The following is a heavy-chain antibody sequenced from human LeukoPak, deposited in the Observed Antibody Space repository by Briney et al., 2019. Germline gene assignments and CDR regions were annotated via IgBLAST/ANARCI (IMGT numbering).Heavy chain of an antibody. Sequence: PGGSLRLSCAASGFTFSNYEMNWVRQAPGKGLEWVSYTSSSGSSIYYADSVRGRFTISRDNAKSSLHLQMNSLRAEDTAVHCCARDIGGPAAGNSRYYYGMDVWGQGTTVTVSS. CDR2: TSSSGSSI. J-gene: IGHJ6*02. CDR1: GFTFSNYE. CDR3: ARDIGGPAAGNSRYYYGMDV. D-gene: IGHD6-13*01. V-gene: IGHV3-48*03.